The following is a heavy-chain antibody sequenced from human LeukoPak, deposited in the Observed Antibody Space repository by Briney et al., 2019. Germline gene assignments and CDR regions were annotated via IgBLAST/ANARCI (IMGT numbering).Heavy chain of an antibody. J-gene: IGHJ4*02. CDR2: INLDGSQK. CDR3: GRKRPNYFDS. Sequence: PGGSLRLSCAASGFTFSNYWMAWVRQAPGKGPEWVANINLDGSQKYYVDSVKGRFTISRDNAENSLYLQMNSLRAEDTALCYCGRKRPNYFDSWGQGTLVTAS. CDR1: GFTFSNYW. V-gene: IGHV3-7*01.